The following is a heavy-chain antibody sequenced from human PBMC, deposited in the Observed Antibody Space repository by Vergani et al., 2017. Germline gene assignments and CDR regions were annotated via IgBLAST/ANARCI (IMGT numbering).Heavy chain of an antibody. CDR2: ISYDGSNK. CDR3: ARESVVVVPAAMVGSYYYYYMDV. Sequence: VQLVESGGGVVQPGRSLRLSCAASGFTFSSYAMHWVRQAPGKGLEWVAVISYDGSNKYYADSVKGRFTISRDNSKNTLYLQMNSLRAEDTAVYYCARESVVVVPAAMVGSYYYYYMDVWGKGTTVTVSS. D-gene: IGHD2-2*01. J-gene: IGHJ6*03. V-gene: IGHV3-30-3*01. CDR1: GFTFSSYA.